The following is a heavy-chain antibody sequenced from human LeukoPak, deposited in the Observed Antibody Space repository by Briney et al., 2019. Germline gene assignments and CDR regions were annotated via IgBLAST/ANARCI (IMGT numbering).Heavy chain of an antibody. CDR2: INHNGNVN. Sequence: GGSLRLSCAASGFTFSSYWMNWARQAPGKGLEWVASINHNGNVNYYVDSVKGRFTISRDNAKNSLYLQMSNLRAEDTDVYFCARGGGLDVWGQGATVTVS. CDR3: ARGGGLDV. J-gene: IGHJ6*02. V-gene: IGHV3-7*03. D-gene: IGHD3-16*01. CDR1: GFTFSSYW.